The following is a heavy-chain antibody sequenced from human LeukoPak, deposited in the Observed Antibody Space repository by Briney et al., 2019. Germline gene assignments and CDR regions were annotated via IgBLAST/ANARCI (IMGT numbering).Heavy chain of an antibody. CDR3: AKGRNNGMDV. J-gene: IGHJ6*02. D-gene: IGHD2/OR15-2a*01. CDR2: IIVSGAT. V-gene: IGHV3-23*01. CDR1: GFTFSSFS. Sequence: GGSLRLSCAASGFTFSSFSMTWVRQAPGKGLEWVSSIIVSGATYYADSVKGRFTVSRDNSENTLYLQMNSLRAEDTAVYYCAKGRNNGMDVWGQGTTVTVSS.